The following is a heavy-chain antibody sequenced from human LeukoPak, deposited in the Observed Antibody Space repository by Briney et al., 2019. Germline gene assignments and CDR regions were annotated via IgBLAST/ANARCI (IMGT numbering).Heavy chain of an antibody. V-gene: IGHV3-48*01. Sequence: GGSLRLSCAASGFTFSSYSMNWVRQAPGKGLEWVPYISSSSTIYYADSVKGRFTISRDNAKNSLYLQMNSLRAEDTAVYYCAGARITIFGVVSPPDIWGQGTMVTVSS. CDR1: GFTFSSYS. J-gene: IGHJ3*02. D-gene: IGHD3-3*01. CDR2: ISSSSTI. CDR3: AGARITIFGVVSPPDI.